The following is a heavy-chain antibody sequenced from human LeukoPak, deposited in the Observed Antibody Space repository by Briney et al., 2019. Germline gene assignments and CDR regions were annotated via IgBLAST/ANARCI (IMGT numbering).Heavy chain of an antibody. CDR3: ARGHSWRD. J-gene: IGHJ4*02. CDR1: GFTFSSYE. D-gene: IGHD6-13*01. CDR2: ISSSSRYI. Sequence: PGGSLRLSCAASGFTFSSYEMNWVRQAPGKGLEWVSSISSSSRYIYYADSVKGRFTISRDNAKKSLYLQMNSLRAEDTAVYYCARGHSWRDWGQGTLVTVSS. V-gene: IGHV3-21*01.